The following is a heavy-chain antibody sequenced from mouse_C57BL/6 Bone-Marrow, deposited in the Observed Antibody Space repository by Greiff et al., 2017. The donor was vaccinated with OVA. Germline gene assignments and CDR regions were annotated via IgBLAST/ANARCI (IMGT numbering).Heavy chain of an antibody. V-gene: IGHV1-81*01. Sequence: QVQLKQSGAELARPGASVKLSCKASGYTFTSYGISWVKQRTGQGLEWIGEIYPRSGNTYYNEKFKGKATLTADKSSSTAYMELRSLTSEDSAVYFCAGYGPWFAYWGQGTLVTVSA. CDR3: AGYGPWFAY. CDR1: GYTFTSYG. CDR2: IYPRSGNT. J-gene: IGHJ3*01. D-gene: IGHD2-10*02.